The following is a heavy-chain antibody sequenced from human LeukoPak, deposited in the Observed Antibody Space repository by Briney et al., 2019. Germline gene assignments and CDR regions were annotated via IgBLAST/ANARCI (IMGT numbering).Heavy chain of an antibody. J-gene: IGHJ4*02. CDR1: GYTLTELS. D-gene: IGHD3-10*01. CDR3: ATEGLITMVRGAVFDY. Sequence: ASVKVSCKVSGYTLTELSMHWVRQAPGKGLEWMGGFDPEDGETIYAQKFQGRVTMTEDTSTDTAYMELSSLRSEDTAVYYCATEGLITMVRGAVFDYWGQGTLVTVSS. V-gene: IGHV1-24*01. CDR2: FDPEDGET.